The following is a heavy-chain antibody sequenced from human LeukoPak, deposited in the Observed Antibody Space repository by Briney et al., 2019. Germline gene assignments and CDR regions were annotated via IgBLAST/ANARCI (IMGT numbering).Heavy chain of an antibody. CDR1: GVSISSGSYY. CDR3: ARGSSGSYNY. CDR2: INASGTT. D-gene: IGHD1-26*01. Sequence: SQTLSLTCTVSGVSISSGSYYWSWILQPGGRGLEWFGRINASGTTNYSPSLKSRVTISVDTSKNQCSLKLSSVTAADTAVYYCARGSSGSYNYWGQGTLVTVSS. V-gene: IGHV4-61*02. J-gene: IGHJ4*02.